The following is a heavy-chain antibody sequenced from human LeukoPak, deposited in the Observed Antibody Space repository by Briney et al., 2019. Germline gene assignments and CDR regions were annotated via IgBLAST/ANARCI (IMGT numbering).Heavy chain of an antibody. CDR2: IYFSGST. D-gene: IGHD6-6*01. Sequence: TSETLSLTCTVSGGSISSSSYYWGWIRQPPGKGLGWIGSIYFSGSTYYNPSLKSRITISVDTSKNQFSLKLSSVTAADTAVYYCARLAEAFDYWGQGTLVTVSS. CDR3: ARLAEAFDY. J-gene: IGHJ4*01. CDR1: GGSISSSSYY. V-gene: IGHV4-39*01.